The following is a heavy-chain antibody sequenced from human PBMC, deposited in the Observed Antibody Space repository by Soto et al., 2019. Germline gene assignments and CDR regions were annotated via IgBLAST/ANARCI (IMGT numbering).Heavy chain of an antibody. V-gene: IGHV3-53*01. CDR3: ARSLARYYFDY. J-gene: IGHJ4*02. Sequence: GGSLRLSCASSGFTVSSNYMSWVRQAPGKGLEWVSVIYSGGSTYYADSVKGRFTISRDNSKNTLYLQMNSLRAEDTAVYYCARSLARYYFDYWGQGTLVTVSS. CDR2: IYSGGST. CDR1: GFTVSSNY.